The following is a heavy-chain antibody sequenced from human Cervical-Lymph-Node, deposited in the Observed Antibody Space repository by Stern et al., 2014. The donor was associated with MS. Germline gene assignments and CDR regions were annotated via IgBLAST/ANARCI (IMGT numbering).Heavy chain of an antibody. CDR2: IYPDDSDT. D-gene: IGHD4-17*01. V-gene: IGHV5-51*03. J-gene: IGHJ4*02. Sequence: VQLVESGAEVKKPGESLKISCKGSGYSFDNYWIGWVRQMPGKGLEWMGVIYPDDSDTRYSPSFQGQVTFSADKSPSTAYLQWSSLKASDTAIYFCAREEDYGDSYGYWGQGTLVTVSS. CDR1: GYSFDNYW. CDR3: AREEDYGDSYGY.